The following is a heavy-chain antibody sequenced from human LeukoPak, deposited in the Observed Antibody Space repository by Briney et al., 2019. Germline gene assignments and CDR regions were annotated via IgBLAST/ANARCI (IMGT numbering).Heavy chain of an antibody. D-gene: IGHD2-15*01. Sequence: GASVKVSCKASGGTFSSYAISWVRQAPGQGLEWMGGIIPIFGTANYAQKFQGRVTITADESTSTAYMELSSLRSEDTAVYYCAREGSVCSGGSCYFDYWGQGTLATVSS. CDR2: IIPIFGTA. CDR1: GGTFSSYA. V-gene: IGHV1-69*13. J-gene: IGHJ4*02. CDR3: AREGSVCSGGSCYFDY.